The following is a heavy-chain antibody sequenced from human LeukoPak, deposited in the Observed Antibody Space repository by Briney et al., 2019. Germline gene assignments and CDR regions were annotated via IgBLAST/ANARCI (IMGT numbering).Heavy chain of an antibody. CDR3: ASEGDIVVVPAATGGLDY. V-gene: IGHV1-69*04. CDR1: GGTFSSYA. D-gene: IGHD2-2*01. CDR2: IIPILGIA. J-gene: IGHJ4*02. Sequence: SVKVSCKASGGTFSSYAISWVRQAPGQGLEWMGRIIPILGIANYAQKFQGRVTITADKSTSTAYMELSSLRSEDTAVYYCASEGDIVVVPAATGGLDYWGQGTLVTVSS.